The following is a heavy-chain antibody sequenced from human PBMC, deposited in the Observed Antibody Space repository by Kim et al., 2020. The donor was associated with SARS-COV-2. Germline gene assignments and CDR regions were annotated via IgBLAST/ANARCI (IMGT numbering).Heavy chain of an antibody. J-gene: IGHJ6*02. CDR1: GGSISSYY. CDR2: IYYSGST. Sequence: SETLSLTCTVSGGSISSYYWSWIRQPPGKGLEWIGYIYYSGSTNYNPSLKSRVTISVDTSKNQFSLKLSSVTAADTAVYYCARVPSYYYYGMDVWGQGTTVTVSS. CDR3: ARVPSYYYYGMDV. V-gene: IGHV4-59*01.